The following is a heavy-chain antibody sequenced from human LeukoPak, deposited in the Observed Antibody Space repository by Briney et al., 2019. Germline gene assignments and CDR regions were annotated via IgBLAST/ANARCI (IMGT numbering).Heavy chain of an antibody. CDR1: GYTFTGYY. D-gene: IGHD6-13*01. J-gene: IGHJ4*02. CDR2: INPNSGGT. V-gene: IGHV1-2*02. Sequence: ASVKVSCKASGYTFTGYYMHWVRQAPGQGLEWMGWINPNSGGTNYAQKFQGRVTMTRDTSISTAYMELSRLRSDDTAVYYCARDPGIAAAGEVYWGQGTLVTVSS. CDR3: ARDPGIAAAGEVY.